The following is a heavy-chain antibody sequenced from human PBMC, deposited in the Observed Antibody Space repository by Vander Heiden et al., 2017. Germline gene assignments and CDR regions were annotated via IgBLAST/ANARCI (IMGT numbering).Heavy chain of an antibody. J-gene: IGHJ6*02. CDR2: IRSKAYGGTS. V-gene: IGHV3-49*03. CDR1: GFTSGDYA. Sequence: EVQLVESGGGLVQPGRSLRLSCSASGFTSGDYAMSWFRQAPGKGLEWVGFIRSKAYGGTSEYAASVKGRFTISRDDSKSIAYLQLNNLKTEDTAVYFCTRDPINYYGMDVWGQGTTVTVSS. CDR3: TRDPINYYGMDV.